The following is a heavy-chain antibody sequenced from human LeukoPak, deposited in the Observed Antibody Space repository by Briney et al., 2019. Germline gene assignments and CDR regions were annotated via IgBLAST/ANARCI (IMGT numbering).Heavy chain of an antibody. Sequence: ASVKVSCKASGYTFTSYDISWVRQATGQGLAWMGWMNPNSGNTGYAQKFQGRVTMTRNTSISTAYMELSSLRSEDTAVYYCARGNSGYDLYYFDYWGQGTLVTVSS. CDR2: MNPNSGNT. D-gene: IGHD5-12*01. CDR1: GYTFTSYD. V-gene: IGHV1-8*01. CDR3: ARGNSGYDLYYFDY. J-gene: IGHJ4*02.